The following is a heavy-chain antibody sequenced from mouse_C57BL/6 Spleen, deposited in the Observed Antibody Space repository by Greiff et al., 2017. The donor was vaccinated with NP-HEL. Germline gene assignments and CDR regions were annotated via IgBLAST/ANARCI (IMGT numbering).Heavy chain of an antibody. V-gene: IGHV1-82*01. J-gene: IGHJ1*03. CDR1: GYAFSSSW. Sequence: QVTLKVSGPELVKPGASVKISCKASGYAFSSSWMNWVKQRPGKGLEWIGRIYPGDGDTNYNGKFKGKATLTADKSSSTAYMQLSSLTSEDSAVYFCARSNGSYWYFDVWGTGTTVTVSS. CDR3: ARSNGSYWYFDV. D-gene: IGHD4-1*01. CDR2: IYPGDGDT.